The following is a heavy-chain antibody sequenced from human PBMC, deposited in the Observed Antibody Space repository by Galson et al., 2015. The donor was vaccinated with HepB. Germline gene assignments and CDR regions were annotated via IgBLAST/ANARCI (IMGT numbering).Heavy chain of an antibody. CDR2: IGTRGEVT. J-gene: IGHJ4*02. CDR1: GFTFVEYY. V-gene: IGHV3-11*01. D-gene: IGHD3-22*01. CDR3: ARSRDSRGYEYYFDY. Sequence: SLRLSCAASGFTFVEYYMTWFRQAPGRGLEWVAAIGTRGEVTYYADSVRGRFTISRDNANNLLYLQMDSLRAEDTAVYFCARSRDSRGYEYYFDYWGQGTLVTVSS.